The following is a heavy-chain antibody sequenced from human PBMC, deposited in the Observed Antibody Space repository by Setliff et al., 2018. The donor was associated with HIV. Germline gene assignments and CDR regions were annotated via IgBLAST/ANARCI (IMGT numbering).Heavy chain of an antibody. J-gene: IGHJ4*02. CDR3: AKDGEDYRAGSYYFDF. CDR2: ISPYNDNT. V-gene: IGHV1-18*01. CDR1: GYAFTSYG. Sequence: ASVKVSCKASGYAFTSYGISWVRQAPGQGLEWVAWISPYNDNTNYAQKSQGRVTMTRDTSISTAYMELSRLRSDDTAVYYCAKDGEDYRAGSYYFDFWGQGTLVTVSS. D-gene: IGHD4-17*01.